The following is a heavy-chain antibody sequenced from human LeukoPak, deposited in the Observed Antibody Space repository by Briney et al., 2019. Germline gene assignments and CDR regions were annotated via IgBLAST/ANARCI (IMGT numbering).Heavy chain of an antibody. CDR2: IDPSDSYT. Sequence: GESLKISCKGSGYSFTSYWISWVRQMPGKGLEWMGRIDPSDSYTNYSPSFQGHVTISADKSISTAYLQWSSLKASDTAMYYCARDYSNYVSWFDPWGQGTLVTVSS. CDR3: ARDYSNYVSWFDP. D-gene: IGHD4-11*01. J-gene: IGHJ5*02. CDR1: GYSFTSYW. V-gene: IGHV5-10-1*01.